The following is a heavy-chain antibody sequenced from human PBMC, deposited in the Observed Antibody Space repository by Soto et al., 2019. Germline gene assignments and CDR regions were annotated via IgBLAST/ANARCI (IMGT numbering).Heavy chain of an antibody. CDR1: GFTFSTYW. V-gene: IGHV3-74*01. D-gene: IGHD2-2*01. CDR2: INSDASHT. CDR3: ARDGHCITTSCYWNWFDP. J-gene: IGHJ5*02. Sequence: EVQLVESGGGLVQPGGSLRLSCAASGFTFSTYWMHWIRQVPGKGLEWVSRINSDASHTYYADSVKGRFTISRDNAKNTLHLEMNSLRAEDTAVYYCARDGHCITTSCYWNWFDPWGQGTLFTVSS.